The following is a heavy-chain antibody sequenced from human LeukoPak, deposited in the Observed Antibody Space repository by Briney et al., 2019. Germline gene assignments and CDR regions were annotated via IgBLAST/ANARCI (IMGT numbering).Heavy chain of an antibody. V-gene: IGHV3-49*04. Sequence: AGGSLRLSYTASGFTLGDYAMNWVRQAPGKGLEWLGFIRSKASGGTTDYAASVKGRFTISRDDSNSIAYLQMNSLKTEDTALYYCTRDFARGLRFGRRIGAFDIWGQGTMVTVSS. CDR3: TRDFARGLRFGRRIGAFDI. J-gene: IGHJ3*02. CDR1: GFTLGDYA. D-gene: IGHD3-16*01. CDR2: IRSKASGGTT.